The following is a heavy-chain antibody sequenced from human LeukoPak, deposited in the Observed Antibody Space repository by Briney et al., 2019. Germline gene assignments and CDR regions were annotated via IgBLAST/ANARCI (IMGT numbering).Heavy chain of an antibody. Sequence: SETLSLTCTVSGGSISSSSYYWGWIRQPPGKGLEWIGSIYYSGSTYYNPSLKSRVPISVDTSKNQFSLKLSSVTAADTAVYYCARLSYSGDGYNYDYWGQGTLVTVSS. CDR1: GGSISSSSYY. D-gene: IGHD5-24*01. CDR3: ARLSYSGDGYNYDY. J-gene: IGHJ4*02. CDR2: IYYSGST. V-gene: IGHV4-39*01.